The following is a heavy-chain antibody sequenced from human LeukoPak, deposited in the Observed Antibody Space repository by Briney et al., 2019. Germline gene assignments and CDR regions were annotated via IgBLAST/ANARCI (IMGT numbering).Heavy chain of an antibody. V-gene: IGHV1-18*01. CDR1: GYTFTSYG. Sequence: ASVKVSCKASGYTFTSYGISWVRQAPGQGLEWMGWISAYNGNTNYAQKLQGRVTMTTDTSTSTAYMELRSLRSDDTAVYYCARGTSEDFWSGPDAFDIWGQGTMATVSS. CDR2: ISAYNGNT. D-gene: IGHD3-3*01. CDR3: ARGTSEDFWSGPDAFDI. J-gene: IGHJ3*02.